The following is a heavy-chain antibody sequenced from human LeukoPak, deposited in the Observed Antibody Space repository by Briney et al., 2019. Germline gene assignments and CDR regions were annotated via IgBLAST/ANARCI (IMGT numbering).Heavy chain of an antibody. J-gene: IGHJ4*02. V-gene: IGHV3-43*02. CDR2: ISGDSDYT. Sequence: PGGSLRLSCAASGFTFNDYAMHWVRQAPGMGLEWVALISGDSDYTYYADPVKGRFTISRDNSKNSLYLQMNTLRTEDNALYYCAKGHGSRTGDFEYWGQGTLVTVSS. CDR1: GFTFNDYA. D-gene: IGHD3-10*01. CDR3: AKGHGSRTGDFEY.